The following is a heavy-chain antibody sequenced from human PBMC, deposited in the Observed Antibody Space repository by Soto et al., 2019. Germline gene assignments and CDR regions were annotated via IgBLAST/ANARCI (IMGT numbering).Heavy chain of an antibody. Sequence: PGGSLRLSCAASGFTFRNFGMAWVRQAPGKGLEWVSTVSGGGENTHYSDSVNGRFAISRDNSQNTVYLHMSSLRVDDTATYYCAKDVGYGGSLSDFRGQGTQVTVSS. CDR1: GFTFRNFG. CDR2: VSGGGENT. D-gene: IGHD2-15*01. J-gene: IGHJ4*02. CDR3: AKDVGYGGSLSDF. V-gene: IGHV3-23*01.